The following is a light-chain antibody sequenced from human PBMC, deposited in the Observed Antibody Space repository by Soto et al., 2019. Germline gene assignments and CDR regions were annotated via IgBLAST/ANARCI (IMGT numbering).Light chain of an antibody. J-gene: IGKJ4*01. CDR3: QQRSNWPMLT. Sequence: EIVLTQSPATLSLSPGERTNLSCRASQSVSSYLAWYQQKPGQSPRLLIYDASNRATGIPARFSGSGSGTDFTLAISSLEPEDFAVYYCQQRSNWPMLTFGGVTKVEIK. CDR2: DAS. CDR1: QSVSSY. V-gene: IGKV3-11*01.